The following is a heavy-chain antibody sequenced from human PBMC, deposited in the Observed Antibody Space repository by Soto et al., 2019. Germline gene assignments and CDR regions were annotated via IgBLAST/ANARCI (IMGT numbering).Heavy chain of an antibody. J-gene: IGHJ4*02. CDR3: AKDFDYDSTVLDQ. Sequence: QVQLVESGGGLVKPGGSLRVSCVASGFIFSDYYLSWIRQVPGKGLECVAYISGTGDTKYYADSLEGRFTISRDNAKNSLYLQMTSLRVEDTALYYCAKDFDYDSTVLDQWGQGTLVTVSS. CDR2: ISGTGDTK. V-gene: IGHV3-11*04. CDR1: GFIFSDYY. D-gene: IGHD3-22*01.